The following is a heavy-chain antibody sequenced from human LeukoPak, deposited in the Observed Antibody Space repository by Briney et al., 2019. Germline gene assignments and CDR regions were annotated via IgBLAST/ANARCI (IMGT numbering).Heavy chain of an antibody. V-gene: IGHV4-34*01. CDR3: ARGSRILAAAPRGAMDV. Sequence: PSETLSLTCAVYGGPFSGYYWSWIRQPPGKGLEWIGEINHSGSTNYNPSLKSRVTISVDTSKNQFSLKLSSVTAADTAVYYCARGSRILAAAPRGAMDVWGKGTTVTVSS. J-gene: IGHJ6*04. CDR2: INHSGST. CDR1: GGPFSGYY. D-gene: IGHD6-13*01.